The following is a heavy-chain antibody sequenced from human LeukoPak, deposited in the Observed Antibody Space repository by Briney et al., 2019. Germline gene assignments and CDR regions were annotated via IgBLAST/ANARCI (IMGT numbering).Heavy chain of an antibody. CDR2: IYHSGST. CDR1: GYSISRGYY. CDR3: ARDPPDLYYGSGSYTFDY. Sequence: SETLSLTCTVSGYSISRGYYWGWIRQPPGKGLEWVGSIYHSGSTYYNPSLKSRVTISVDTSKNQFSLKLSSVTAADTALYYCARDPPDLYYGSGSYTFDYWGQGTLVTVSS. V-gene: IGHV4-38-2*02. D-gene: IGHD3-10*01. J-gene: IGHJ4*02.